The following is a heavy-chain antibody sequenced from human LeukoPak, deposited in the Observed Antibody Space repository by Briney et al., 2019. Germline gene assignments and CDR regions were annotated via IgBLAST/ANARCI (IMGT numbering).Heavy chain of an antibody. Sequence: GGSLRLSCAASGFTFSNYFMHWVRQAPGKGLVWVSRINSDGTTTMYADSVKGRFTISKDNAKNMLYLQMNSLRDEDTAVYYCARRVDATRWFDPWGQGTLVAVSS. D-gene: IGHD2-15*01. CDR3: ARRVDATRWFDP. J-gene: IGHJ5*02. CDR2: INSDGTTT. V-gene: IGHV3-74*03. CDR1: GFTFSNYF.